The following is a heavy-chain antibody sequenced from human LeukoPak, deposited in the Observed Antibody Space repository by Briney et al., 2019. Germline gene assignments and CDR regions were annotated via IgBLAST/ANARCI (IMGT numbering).Heavy chain of an antibody. J-gene: IGHJ4*02. CDR3: ARVSYNWNYLGY. D-gene: IGHD1-20*01. CDR2: ISGISGGGGST. Sequence: GGSLRLSFAASGFTFSTYAMSWVRQAPGKGLEWVSSISGISGGGGSTYYADSVKGRFTISRDNSKNTLYLQMNSLRAEDTAVYYCARVSYNWNYLGYWGQGTLVTVSS. CDR1: GFTFSTYA. V-gene: IGHV3-23*01.